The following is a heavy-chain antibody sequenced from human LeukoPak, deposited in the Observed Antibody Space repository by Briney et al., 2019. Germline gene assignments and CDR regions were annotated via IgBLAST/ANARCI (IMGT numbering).Heavy chain of an antibody. J-gene: IGHJ5*02. Sequence: SETLSLTCTVSHVSISTYYWSWIRQPPGKGLEWMGYIHYSGSTNYNPSLKSRVTISVDTSKKQLSLMLRSVTAADTAVYYCARDIYGSGHGWFDTWGQGRLVTVSS. CDR2: IHYSGST. D-gene: IGHD3-10*01. V-gene: IGHV4-59*01. CDR3: ARDIYGSGHGWFDT. CDR1: HVSISTYY.